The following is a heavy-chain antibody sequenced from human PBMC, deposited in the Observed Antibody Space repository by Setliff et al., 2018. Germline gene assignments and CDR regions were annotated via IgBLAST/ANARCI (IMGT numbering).Heavy chain of an antibody. V-gene: IGHV3-7*03. J-gene: IGHJ6*03. D-gene: IGHD6-19*01. CDR3: AREIGYSSDYFHYYYYYYMDV. CDR2: IKQDGSEK. Sequence: GGSLRLSCAGSGFTFSNYCMSWVRQAPGKGLEWVANIKQDGSEKYYVDSVKDRFTISRDNAKNSLYLQMDSLRAEDTAVYYCAREIGYSSDYFHYYYYYYMDVWGKGTTVTVSS. CDR1: GFTFSNYC.